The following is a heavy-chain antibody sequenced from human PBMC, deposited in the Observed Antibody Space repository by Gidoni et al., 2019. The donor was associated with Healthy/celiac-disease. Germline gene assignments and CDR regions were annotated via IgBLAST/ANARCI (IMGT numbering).Heavy chain of an antibody. J-gene: IGHJ6*02. CDR1: GFTFSSYG. CDR3: AREDGDYDGDYYYYYGMDV. Sequence: QVQLVESGGGVVQPGRSLRLSCAASGFTFSSYGMHWVRQAPGKGLEWVAVIWDDGSNKYYADSVKGRFNISRDNSKNTLYLQMNSLRAEDTAAYYCAREDGDYDGDYYYYYGMDVWGQGTTVTVAS. CDR2: IWDDGSNK. D-gene: IGHD4-17*01. V-gene: IGHV3-33*01.